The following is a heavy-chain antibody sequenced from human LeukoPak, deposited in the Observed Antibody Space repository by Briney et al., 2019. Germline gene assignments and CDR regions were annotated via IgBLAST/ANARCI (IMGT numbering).Heavy chain of an antibody. CDR3: ARVLVTDGDYFDY. V-gene: IGHV4-61*02. CDR2: IYTSGST. CDR1: GGSISSGSYY. Sequence: SQTLSLTCTVSGGSISSGSYYWSWIRQPAGKGLEWIGRIYTSGSTNYNPSLKSRVTISVDTSKNQFSLKLSSVTAADTAVYYCARVLVTDGDYFDYWGQGTLVTVSS. D-gene: IGHD1-14*01. J-gene: IGHJ4*02.